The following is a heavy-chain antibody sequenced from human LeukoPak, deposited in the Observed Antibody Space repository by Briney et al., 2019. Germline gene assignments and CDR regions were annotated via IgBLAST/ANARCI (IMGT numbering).Heavy chain of an antibody. CDR3: ARTEIVGATLFNY. V-gene: IGHV4-34*01. J-gene: IGHJ4*02. CDR2: INHSGST. CDR1: GASISTYY. D-gene: IGHD1-26*01. Sequence: SETLSLTCTVSGASISTYYWSWIRQPPGKGLEWIGEINHSGSTNYNPSLKSRVTISVDTSKNQFSLKLSSVTAADTAVYYCARTEIVGATLFNYWGQGTLVTVSS.